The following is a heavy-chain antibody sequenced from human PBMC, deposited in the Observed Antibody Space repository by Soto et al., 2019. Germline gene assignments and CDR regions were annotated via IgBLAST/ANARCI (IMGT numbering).Heavy chain of an antibody. J-gene: IGHJ6*02. CDR3: ARDQDRPQLGGNYYYIMDV. CDR2: IMPIFRTA. D-gene: IGHD3-3*02. CDR1: GGTFSTAA. V-gene: IGHV1-69*12. Sequence: QVQVEQSGAEVKKPGSSVKVSCKASGGTFSTAAISWVRQAPGQGLEWMGGIMPIFRTADYAQKFQGRVTITAGESTSTAYLELRSLSSEDTAIYYCARDQDRPQLGGNYYYIMDVWGQGTTVTVSS.